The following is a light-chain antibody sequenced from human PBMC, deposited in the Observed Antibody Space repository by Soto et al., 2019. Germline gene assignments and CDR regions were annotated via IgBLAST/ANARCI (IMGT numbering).Light chain of an antibody. J-gene: IGLJ1*01. Sequence: QSALTQPPSASGSPGQSVTISCTGTSSDVGGYNYVSWYQQHPGKAPKLTIYEVNKRPSGVPDRFSGSKSGNTASLTVSGLQADDEADYYCSSYAHSSIYVFGTGTKLTVL. CDR1: SSDVGGYNY. CDR2: EVN. CDR3: SSYAHSSIYV. V-gene: IGLV2-8*01.